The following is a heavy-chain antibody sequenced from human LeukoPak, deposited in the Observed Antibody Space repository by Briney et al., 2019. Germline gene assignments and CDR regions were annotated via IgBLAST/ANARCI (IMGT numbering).Heavy chain of an antibody. D-gene: IGHD6-19*01. CDR1: GYTFTSYY. CDR2: INPSGGST. V-gene: IGHV1-46*01. J-gene: IGHJ4*02. Sequence: GASVKVSCKASGYTFTSYYMHWVRQAPGQGLEWMGIINPSGGSTSYAQKFPGRVTMTRDTSTSTVYMELSSLRSEDTAVYYCARVVAVAGTSDYWGQGTLVTVSS. CDR3: ARVVAVAGTSDY.